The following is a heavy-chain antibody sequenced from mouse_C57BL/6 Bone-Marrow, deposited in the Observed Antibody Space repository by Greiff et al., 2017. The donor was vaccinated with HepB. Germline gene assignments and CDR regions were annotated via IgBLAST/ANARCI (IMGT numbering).Heavy chain of an antibody. CDR3: ASEINFPLAMDY. J-gene: IGHJ4*01. V-gene: IGHV1-72*01. CDR2: IDPNSGGT. D-gene: IGHD1-3*01. CDR1: GYTFTSYW. Sequence: VQLQHSGAELASPGASVKLSCKASGYTFTSYWTHWVKQRPGRGLEWIGRIDPNSGGTKYNEKFKSKATLTVDKPSSTAYMQLSSLTSEDSAVYYCASEINFPLAMDYWGQGTSVTVSS.